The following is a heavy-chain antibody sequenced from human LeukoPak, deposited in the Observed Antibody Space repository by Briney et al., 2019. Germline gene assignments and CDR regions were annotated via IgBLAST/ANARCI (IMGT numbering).Heavy chain of an antibody. D-gene: IGHD1-26*01. V-gene: IGHV3-7*03. J-gene: IGHJ4*02. CDR2: IKQDGSEK. CDR3: AREVVVVGATGGGFDY. CDR1: GFTFSSYW. Sequence: GGSLRLSCAASGFTFSSYWMSWVRQAPGKGLEWVANIKQDGSEKYYVDSVKGRFTISRDNAKNSLYLQMNSLRAEDTAVYYCAREVVVVGATGGGFDYWGQGTLVTVSS.